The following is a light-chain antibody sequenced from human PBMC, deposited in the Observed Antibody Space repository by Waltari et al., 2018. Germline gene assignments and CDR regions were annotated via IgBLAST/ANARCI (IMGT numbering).Light chain of an antibody. V-gene: IGKV3-20*01. CDR2: GAS. J-gene: IGKJ1*01. CDR1: QSVTRA. CDR3: QHYLRLPVT. Sequence: EIVLTQSPGTLSLSQGESATLSFRTTQSVTRALAWSQQNPGQAPRLLIYGASNRPTGIPDRFSGSVSGTGFSLTISSLEPEDFTVYYCQHYLRLPVTFGQGTKVEVK.